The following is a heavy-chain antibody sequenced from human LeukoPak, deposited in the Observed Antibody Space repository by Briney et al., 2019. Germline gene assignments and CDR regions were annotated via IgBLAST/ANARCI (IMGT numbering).Heavy chain of an antibody. J-gene: IGHJ4*02. D-gene: IGHD3-10*01. CDR3: ARDWPLGAGLWFGELPRSGLDY. CDR2: ISAYNGNT. Sequence: ASATVSCTASGYTFTSYGISWVRQAPGQGLEWMGWISAYNGNTNYAQKLQGRVTMTTDTSTSTAYMELRSQRSDDTAVYYCARDWPLGAGLWFGELPRSGLDYWGQGTLVTVSS. V-gene: IGHV1-18*01. CDR1: GYTFTSYG.